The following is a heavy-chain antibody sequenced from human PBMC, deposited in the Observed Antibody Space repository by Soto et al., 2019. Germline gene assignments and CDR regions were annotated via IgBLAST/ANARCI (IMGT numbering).Heavy chain of an antibody. CDR2: IYYSGST. J-gene: IGHJ6*03. CDR3: ARVGLYCSSTSCYRYSSSSYYYYYMDV. CDR1: GGSISSGGYY. V-gene: IGHV4-31*03. Sequence: LSLTCTVSGGSISSGGYYWSWIRQHPGKGLEWIGYIYYSGSTYYNPSLKSRVTMSVDTSKNQFSLKLSSVTAADTAVYYCARVGLYCSSTSCYRYSSSSYYYYYMDVWGKGTTVTVSS. D-gene: IGHD2-2*01.